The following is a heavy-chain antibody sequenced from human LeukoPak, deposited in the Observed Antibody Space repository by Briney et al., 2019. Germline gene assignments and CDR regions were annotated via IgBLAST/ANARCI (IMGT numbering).Heavy chain of an antibody. CDR2: ISYDGSNK. CDR3: AKDLLIGGIAVADY. J-gene: IGHJ4*02. D-gene: IGHD6-19*01. Sequence: GGSLRLSCEASGXTFSSYGMHWVRQAPGKGLELVAVISYDGSNKYYADSVKGRFTISRDKSKNTLYLQMNSLRAEDTAVYYCAKDLLIGGIAVADYWGQGTLVTASS. V-gene: IGHV3-30*18. CDR1: GXTFSSYG.